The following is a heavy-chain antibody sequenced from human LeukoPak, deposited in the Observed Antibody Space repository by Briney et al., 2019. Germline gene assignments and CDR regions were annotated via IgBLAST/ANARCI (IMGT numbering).Heavy chain of an antibody. CDR2: IYHSETT. CDR3: ARDKLGFDY. D-gene: IGHD4-23*01. V-gene: IGHV4-39*07. CDR1: GGSISSSSDY. J-gene: IGHJ4*02. Sequence: SETLSLTCSVSGGSISSSSDYWGWVRQPPGKGLEWIGSIYHSETTYYNPSLKSRVTISVDTSKNQFSLKLSSVTAADTAVYYCARDKLGFDYWGQGTLVTVSS.